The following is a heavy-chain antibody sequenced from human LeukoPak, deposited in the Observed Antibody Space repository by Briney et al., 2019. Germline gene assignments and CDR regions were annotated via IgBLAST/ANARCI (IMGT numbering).Heavy chain of an antibody. CDR2: IYYSGST. J-gene: IGHJ3*01. CDR1: GGSISSGGYY. CDR3: ARAVAAAGMVFGPDALDF. V-gene: IGHV4-61*08. D-gene: IGHD6-13*01. Sequence: KPSQTLSLTCTVSGGSISSGGYYWSWIRQPPGEGLEWIGYIYYSGSTNYNPSLKSRVTISVDTSKNQFSLKLSPVTAADTAVYYCARAVAAAGMVFGPDALDFWGQGTMVTVSS.